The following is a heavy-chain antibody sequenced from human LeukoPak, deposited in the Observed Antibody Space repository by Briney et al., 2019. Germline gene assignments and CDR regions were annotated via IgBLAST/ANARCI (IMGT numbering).Heavy chain of an antibody. D-gene: IGHD2-15*01. J-gene: IGHJ5*02. CDR3: ARDLGYCSGGSCPRWFDP. CDR2: INAGNGNT. Sequence: ASVKVSCKASGYTFTSYAMHWVRQAPGQRLEWMGWINAGNGNTKYSQKFQGRVTITRDTSASTAYMELSSLRSEDTAVYYCARDLGYCSGGSCPRWFDPWGQGTLVTVPS. CDR1: GYTFTSYA. V-gene: IGHV1-3*01.